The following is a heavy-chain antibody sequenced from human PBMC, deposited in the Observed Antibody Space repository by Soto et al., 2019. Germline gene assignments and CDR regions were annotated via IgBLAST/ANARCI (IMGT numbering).Heavy chain of an antibody. CDR2: ISYDGSNK. CDR3: AKDPAAGSYYFYGMDV. V-gene: IGHV3-30*18. J-gene: IGHJ6*02. CDR1: GFTFSSYG. D-gene: IGHD6-25*01. Sequence: QVQLVESGGGVVQPGRSLRLSCAASGFTFSSYGMHWVRQAPGKGLEWVAVISYDGSNKYYADSVKGRFTISRDNSKNTLYLQMNGLRAEDTAVYYCAKDPAAGSYYFYGMDVWGQGTTVTVSS.